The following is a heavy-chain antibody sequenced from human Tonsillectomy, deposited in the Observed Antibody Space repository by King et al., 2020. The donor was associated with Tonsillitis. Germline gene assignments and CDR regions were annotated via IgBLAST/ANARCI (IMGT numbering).Heavy chain of an antibody. D-gene: IGHD3-22*01. J-gene: IGHJ4*02. CDR3: ARFSTRSSGYYKY. V-gene: IGHV4-61*01. CDR2: IYYSGST. Sequence: VQLQESGPGLVKPSETLSLTCTVSGGSVSSGCYYWSWIRQPPGKGLEWIGYIYYSGSTNYNPSLKSRVTISVDTSKNQFSLKLSSVTAADTAVYYCARFSTRSSGYYKYWGQGTLVTVSS. CDR1: GGSVSSGCYY.